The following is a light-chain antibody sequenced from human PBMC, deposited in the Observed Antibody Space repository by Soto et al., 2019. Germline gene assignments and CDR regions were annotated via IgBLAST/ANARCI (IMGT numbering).Light chain of an antibody. CDR1: GSNIGRNS. J-gene: IGLJ3*02. V-gene: IGLV1-44*01. CDR2: RNN. CDR3: ATWDDSLSGVE. Sequence: QSVLTQPPSTSGTPGQRVTIPCSGSGSNIGRNSVTWYQRLPGTAPNLLVYRNNQRPSGVPERFSGSKSGTSASLAINDLQSEDEADHYCATWDDSLSGVEFGGGTKVTVL.